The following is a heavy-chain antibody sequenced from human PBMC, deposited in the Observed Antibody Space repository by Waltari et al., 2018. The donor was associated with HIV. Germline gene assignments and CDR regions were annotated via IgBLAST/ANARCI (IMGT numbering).Heavy chain of an antibody. CDR2: ISSRGDKT. V-gene: IGHV3-23*01. CDR3: AKDWGEGYKKDS. J-gene: IGHJ4*02. D-gene: IGHD3-10*01. CDR1: GFTFTVYA. Sequence: EVQLLESGGGLGQPGGSLRLSCAASGFTFTVYAMTWVRQAPGKGLEGVSTISSRGDKTYDADSVKGRFTISRDNSKKTVYLQMNSLRAEDTAVYYCAKDWGEGYKKDSWGQGTQVTVSS.